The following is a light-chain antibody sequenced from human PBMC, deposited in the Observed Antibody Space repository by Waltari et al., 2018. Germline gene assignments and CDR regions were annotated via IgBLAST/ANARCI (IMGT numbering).Light chain of an antibody. V-gene: IGKV1-5*03. Sequence: IQMTQSPSTLSPSVGDRVTISCRASQSVGTWLAWYQQKPGKAPKLLIYMASSLDSGVPSRFSGSGSGTDFTLTISSLQPDDFATYSCQQYSSFSTFGQGTKV. CDR3: QQYSSFST. CDR2: MAS. CDR1: QSVGTW. J-gene: IGKJ2*01.